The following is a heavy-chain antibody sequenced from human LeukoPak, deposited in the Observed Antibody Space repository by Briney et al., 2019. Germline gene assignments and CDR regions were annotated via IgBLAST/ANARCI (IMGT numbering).Heavy chain of an antibody. D-gene: IGHD3-10*01. V-gene: IGHV1-69*01. J-gene: IGHJ6*03. CDR1: GGTFSSYA. CDR2: IIPIFGTA. Sequence: SVKVSCKASGGTFSSYAISWVRQAPGQGLEWMGGIIPIFGTANYAQKFQGRVTITADESTSTAYMELSSLRSEDTAVYYCARVVLSVRGVSRVRNYYYYYMDVWGKGTTVTISS. CDR3: ARVVLSVRGVSRVRNYYYYYMDV.